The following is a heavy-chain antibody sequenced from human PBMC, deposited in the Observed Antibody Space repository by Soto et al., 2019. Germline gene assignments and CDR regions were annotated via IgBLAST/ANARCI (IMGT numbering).Heavy chain of an antibody. Sequence: QVQLVESGGGVVQPGRSLRLSCAASGFTFSSYGMHWVRQAPGKGLEWVAVISYDGSNKYYADSVKGRFTISRDNSKNTLYLQMNSLRAEDTAVYYCAKDGSYYDSSGYFDYWGQGTLVTVSS. CDR1: GFTFSSYG. D-gene: IGHD3-22*01. V-gene: IGHV3-30*18. CDR3: AKDGSYYDSSGYFDY. CDR2: ISYDGSNK. J-gene: IGHJ4*02.